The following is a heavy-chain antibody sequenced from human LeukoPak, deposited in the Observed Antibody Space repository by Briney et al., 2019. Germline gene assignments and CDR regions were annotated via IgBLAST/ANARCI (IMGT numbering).Heavy chain of an antibody. J-gene: IGHJ3*02. Sequence: QAGGSLRLSCAASGFTFDDYAMHWVRQAPGKGLEWVSGISWNSGSIGYADSVKGRFTISRDNAKNSLYLQMNSLRAEDTALYYCAKDISPIAYDSSDKGGAFDIWGQGTMVTVSS. CDR3: AKDISPIAYDSSDKGGAFDI. V-gene: IGHV3-9*01. D-gene: IGHD3-22*01. CDR1: GFTFDDYA. CDR2: ISWNSGSI.